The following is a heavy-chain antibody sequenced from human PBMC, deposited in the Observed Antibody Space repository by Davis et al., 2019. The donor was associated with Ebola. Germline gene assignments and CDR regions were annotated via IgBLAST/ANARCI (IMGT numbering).Heavy chain of an antibody. CDR3: AKTYYDFWSGTYYYGMDV. Sequence: GGSLRLSCAASGFTFSGYSMNWVRQAPGKGLEWVSYISSSSSTIYYADSVKGRFTISRDNAKNSLYLQMNSLRDEDTAVYYCAKTYYDFWSGTYYYGMDVWGQGTTVTVSS. J-gene: IGHJ6*02. CDR1: GFTFSGYS. CDR2: ISSSSSTI. V-gene: IGHV3-48*02. D-gene: IGHD3-3*01.